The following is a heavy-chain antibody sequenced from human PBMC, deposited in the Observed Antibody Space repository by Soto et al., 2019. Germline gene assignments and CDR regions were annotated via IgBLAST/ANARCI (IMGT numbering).Heavy chain of an antibody. D-gene: IGHD3-22*01. V-gene: IGHV1-69*01. J-gene: IGHJ3*02. CDR3: ARDRITMTRGAFDI. CDR1: GGTFSSYP. Sequence: QVQLVQSGAEVKKPGSSVKVSCKPSGGTFSSYPFSWVRQAPGQGLEWMGAIIPIFGTANYAQKFQGRVTITADESTSTAYMELSSLRSEDTAVYYCARDRITMTRGAFDIWGQGTMVTVSS. CDR2: IIPIFGTA.